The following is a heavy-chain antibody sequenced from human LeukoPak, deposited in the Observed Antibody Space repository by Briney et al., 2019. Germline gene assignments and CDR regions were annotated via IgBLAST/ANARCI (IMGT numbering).Heavy chain of an antibody. D-gene: IGHD6-19*01. CDR2: IRYDGSNK. J-gene: IGHJ6*03. V-gene: IGHV3-30*02. CDR3: ARDPPGYSSGWSYYYYYYMDV. CDR1: GFTFSSYG. Sequence: PGGSLRLSCAASGFTFSSYGMHWVRQAPGKGLEWVAFIRYDGSNKYYADSVKGRFTISRDNSKNPLSLQMTGLRAEDTAVYYCARDPPGYSSGWSYYYYYYMDVWGKGTTVTVSS.